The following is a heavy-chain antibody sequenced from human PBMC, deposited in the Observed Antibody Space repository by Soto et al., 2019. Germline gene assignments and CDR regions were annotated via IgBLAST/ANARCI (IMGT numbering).Heavy chain of an antibody. CDR2: IIPILGIA. CDR3: ARATWYYDSSGYYEDAFDI. CDR1: GGTFSSYT. J-gene: IGHJ3*02. D-gene: IGHD3-22*01. V-gene: IGHV1-69*02. Sequence: SVKVSCKASGGTFSSYTISWVRQAPGQGLEWMGRIIPILGIANYAQKFQGRVTITADKSTSTAYMELSSLRSEDTAVYYCARATWYYDSSGYYEDAFDIWGQGTMVTVSS.